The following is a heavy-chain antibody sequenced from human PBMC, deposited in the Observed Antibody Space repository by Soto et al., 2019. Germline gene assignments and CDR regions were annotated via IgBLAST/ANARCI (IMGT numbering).Heavy chain of an antibody. CDR3: ARINVGGYYRYYYYGMGV. Sequence: PSETLSLTCAVSRDSIRSYYWSWLRQPPGKGLEWIGFVYYSGNTNYNPSLESRVTISLDTSKNHFALNLTSVTAVDTATYYCARINVGGYYRYYYYGMGVWGQGTTVTVSS. CDR2: VYYSGNT. V-gene: IGHV4-59*01. J-gene: IGHJ6*02. CDR1: RDSIRSYY. D-gene: IGHD1-26*01.